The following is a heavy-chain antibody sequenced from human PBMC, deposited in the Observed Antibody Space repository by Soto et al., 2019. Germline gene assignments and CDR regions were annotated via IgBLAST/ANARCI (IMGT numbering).Heavy chain of an antibody. V-gene: IGHV4-31*03. CDR3: ARELVTDMITFGGVIARGWFDP. CDR2: IYYSGST. J-gene: IGHJ5*02. D-gene: IGHD3-16*02. Sequence: SETLSLTCTVSGGSISSGGYYWSWIRQHPGKGLEWIGYIYYSGSTYYNPSLKSRVTISVDTSKNQFSLKLSSVTAADTAVYYCARELVTDMITFGGVIARGWFDPWGQGTLVTVSS. CDR1: GGSISSGGYY.